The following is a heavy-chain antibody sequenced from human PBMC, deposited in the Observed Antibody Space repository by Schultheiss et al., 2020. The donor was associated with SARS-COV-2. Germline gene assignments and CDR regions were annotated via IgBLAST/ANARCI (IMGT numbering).Heavy chain of an antibody. J-gene: IGHJ3*02. Sequence: ASVKVSCKASGYTFTGYYMHWVRQAPGQGLAWMGRINPNSGGTNYAQKFQGRVTMTRDTSISTAYMELSRLRSDDTAVYYCARDYYDSGYAFDIWGQGTMVTVSS. D-gene: IGHD3-22*01. V-gene: IGHV1-2*06. CDR3: ARDYYDSGYAFDI. CDR2: INPNSGGT. CDR1: GYTFTGYY.